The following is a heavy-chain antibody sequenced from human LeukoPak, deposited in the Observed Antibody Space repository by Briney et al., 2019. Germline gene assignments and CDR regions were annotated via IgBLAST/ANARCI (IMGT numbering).Heavy chain of an antibody. Sequence: GGSLRLSCAASGFTLSTYWMSWVRQAPGKGLEWVDNIKQDGSDKYYVHSLKGRFTISRDNSNNSLFLQMNSLRAEDTAVYYCARVRCSSNSCFPDYWGQGTLVTVSS. CDR1: GFTLSTYW. V-gene: IGHV3-7*01. CDR3: ARVRCSSNSCFPDY. CDR2: IKQDGSDK. J-gene: IGHJ4*02. D-gene: IGHD2-2*01.